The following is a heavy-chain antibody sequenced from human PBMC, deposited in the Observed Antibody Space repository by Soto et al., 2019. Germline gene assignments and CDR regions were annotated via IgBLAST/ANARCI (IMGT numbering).Heavy chain of an antibody. V-gene: IGHV5-51*01. CDR2: IYPGDSDT. CDR3: ARVSLYCTNGVCHFDY. CDR1: GYSFTNNW. D-gene: IGHD2-8*01. J-gene: IGHJ4*02. Sequence: LKISCKDCGYSFTNNWIAWVRQMPGKGLEWMGSIYPGDSDTRYSPSFEGQVTISADEAIDTAYLQWSSLKASDTAMYYCARVSLYCTNGVCHFDYWGQGTLVTVSS.